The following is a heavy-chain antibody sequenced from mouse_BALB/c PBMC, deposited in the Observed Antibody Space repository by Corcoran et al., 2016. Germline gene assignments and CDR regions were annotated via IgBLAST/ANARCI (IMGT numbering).Heavy chain of an antibody. CDR3: ASRLLRVYVMDY. CDR2: INPNNGGT. Sequence: EVPLQQSGPELVKPGASVKISCKTSGYTFSEYTMHWVKQSHGKSLERIGGINPNNGGTSYNQKFKGKATLTVYKSSSTAYMELRSLTSEDSAVYYCASRLLRVYVMDYWGQGTSVTVSS. J-gene: IGHJ4*01. V-gene: IGHV1-22*01. CDR1: GYTFSEYT. D-gene: IGHD1-1*01.